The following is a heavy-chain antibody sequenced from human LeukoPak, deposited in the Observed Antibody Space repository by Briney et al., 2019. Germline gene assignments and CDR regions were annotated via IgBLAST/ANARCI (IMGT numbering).Heavy chain of an antibody. CDR2: IYYSGST. Sequence: SETLSLTCTVSGGSISSSSYYWGWIRQPPGKGLEWIGSIYYSGSTYDNPSLKSRVTISVDTSKNQFSLKLSSVTAADTAVYYCARGVDDYVWGSYRPGFDPWGQGTLVTVSS. CDR1: GGSISSSSYY. CDR3: ARGVDDYVWGSYRPGFDP. D-gene: IGHD3-16*02. J-gene: IGHJ5*02. V-gene: IGHV4-39*01.